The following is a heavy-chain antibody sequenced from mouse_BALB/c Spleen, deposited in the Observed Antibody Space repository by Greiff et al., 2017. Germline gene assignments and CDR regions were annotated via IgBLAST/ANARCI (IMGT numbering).Heavy chain of an antibody. D-gene: IGHD1-2*01. V-gene: IGHV3-2*02. Sequence: DVQLVESGPGLVKPSQSLSLTCTVTGYSITSDYAWNWIRQFPGNKLEWMGYISYSGSTSYNPSLKSRISITRDTSKNQFFLQLNSVTTEDTATYYCARDYGYGAMDYWGQGTSVTVSS. CDR1: GYSITSDYA. CDR3: ARDYGYGAMDY. J-gene: IGHJ4*01. CDR2: ISYSGST.